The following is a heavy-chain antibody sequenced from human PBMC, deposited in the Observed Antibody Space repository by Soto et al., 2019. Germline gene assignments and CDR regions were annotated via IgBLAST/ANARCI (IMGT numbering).Heavy chain of an antibody. CDR3: TKVGWLYDFWSVPRQFDL. V-gene: IGHV3-9*01. CDR1: GFIFDDFA. Sequence: EAQLVESGGGFVQPGRSLRLSCAGSGFIFDDFAIHWVRQAPGKGLEWVSGISWNSDRIGYADSVKGRFTISRDNAKNSLYLEMNSLSVEATALYYCTKVGWLYDFWSVPRQFDLWGQGTLVTVSS. J-gene: IGHJ1*01. CDR2: ISWNSDRI. D-gene: IGHD3-3*01.